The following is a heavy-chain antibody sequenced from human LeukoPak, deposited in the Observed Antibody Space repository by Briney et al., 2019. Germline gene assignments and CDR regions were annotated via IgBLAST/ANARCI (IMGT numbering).Heavy chain of an antibody. CDR1: GGSFSGYY. CDR3: ARAPLRYFDWVQGDFDY. D-gene: IGHD3-9*01. CDR2: ISSSGSTI. J-gene: IGHJ4*02. Sequence: LSLTCAVYGGSFSGYYMSWIRQAPGKGLEWVSYISSSGSTIYYADSVKGRFTISRDNAKNSLYLQMNSLRAEDTAVYYCARAPLRYFDWVQGDFDYWGQGTLVTVSS. V-gene: IGHV3-11*01.